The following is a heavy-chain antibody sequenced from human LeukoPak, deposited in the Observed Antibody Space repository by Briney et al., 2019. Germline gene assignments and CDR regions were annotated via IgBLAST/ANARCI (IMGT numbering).Heavy chain of an antibody. CDR3: AKVLSSGYYKKPFDY. J-gene: IGHJ4*02. CDR2: IRPSGDNT. CDR1: GFTFSSYD. Sequence: GGALRLSCAASGFTFSSYDITWVRQAPGRGVEGVSSIRPSGDNTYYGDSVKGRFTISRDNSKNTLYLQMNSLRAEDTAVYYCAKVLSSGYYKKPFDYWGQGTLVTVSS. V-gene: IGHV3-23*01. D-gene: IGHD3-22*01.